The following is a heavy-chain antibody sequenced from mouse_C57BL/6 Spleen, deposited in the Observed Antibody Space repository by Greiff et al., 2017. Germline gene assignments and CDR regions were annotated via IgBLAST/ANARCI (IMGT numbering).Heavy chain of an antibody. D-gene: IGHD4-1*01. J-gene: IGHJ2*01. CDR2: IDPSDSET. CDR3: ARSELTGTFGY. Sequence: QVQLQQPGAELVRPGSSVKLSCKASGYTFTSYWMHWVKQRPMQGLEWIGNIDPSDSETHYKQKFKDKATLTVDKSSSTASMQLSSLTSEDSSVYYCARSELTGTFGYWGQGTTLTVSS. V-gene: IGHV1-52*01. CDR1: GYTFTSYW.